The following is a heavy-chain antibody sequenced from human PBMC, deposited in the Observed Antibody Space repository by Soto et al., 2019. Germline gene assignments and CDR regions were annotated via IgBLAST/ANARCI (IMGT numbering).Heavy chain of an antibody. CDR3: ARFRRGGYNYRSYYYYGMDV. V-gene: IGHV5-51*01. Sequence: GESLKISCKGSGYSFTSYWIGWVRQMPGKGLEWMGIIYPGDSDTRYSPSFQGQVTISADKSISTAYLQWSSLKASDTAMYYCARFRRGGYNYRSYYYYGMDVWGQGTTVTVSS. CDR2: IYPGDSDT. D-gene: IGHD5-12*01. J-gene: IGHJ6*02. CDR1: GYSFTSYW.